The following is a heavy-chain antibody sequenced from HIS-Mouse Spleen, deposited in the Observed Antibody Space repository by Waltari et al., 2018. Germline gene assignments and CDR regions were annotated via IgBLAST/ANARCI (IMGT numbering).Heavy chain of an antibody. CDR2: INHSGST. CDR3: ARVNSSFDY. V-gene: IGHV4-34*01. J-gene: IGHJ4*02. Sequence: QVQLQQWGAGLLKPSETLSLTFAVYGWSFSGYYWCWIRQPPGKGLEWIGEINHSGSTNYNPSLKSRVTISVDTSKNQFSLKLSSVTAADTAVYYCARVNSSFDYWGQGTLVTVSS. CDR1: GWSFSGYY. D-gene: IGHD6-13*01.